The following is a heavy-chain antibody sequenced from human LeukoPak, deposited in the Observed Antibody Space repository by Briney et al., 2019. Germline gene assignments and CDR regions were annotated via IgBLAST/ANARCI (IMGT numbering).Heavy chain of an antibody. V-gene: IGHV4-59*01. J-gene: IGHJ4*02. Sequence: PSGTLSLTCTVSGDSMKSYYWTWIRQTPGKGLEWIGHIYYSGNINYNPSLKSRVTISLDTSKSQFSLKLSSVTAADTAVYYCARGGYSYVNYFDYWGQGNLVTVSS. D-gene: IGHD5-18*01. CDR2: IYYSGNI. CDR3: ARGGYSYVNYFDY. CDR1: GDSMKSYY.